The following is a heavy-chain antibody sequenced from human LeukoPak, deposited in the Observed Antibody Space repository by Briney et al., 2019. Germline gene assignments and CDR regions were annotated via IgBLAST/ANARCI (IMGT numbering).Heavy chain of an antibody. CDR1: GFTFSSYA. CDR3: AKAAHSSSWYHPDTDY. CDR2: ISGSGGST. V-gene: IGHV3-23*01. D-gene: IGHD6-13*01. J-gene: IGHJ4*02. Sequence: GGSLRLSCAASGFTFSSYAMSWVRQAPGKGLERVSAISGSGGSTYYADSVKGRFTISRDNSKNTLYLQMNSLRAEDTAVYYCAKAAHSSSWYHPDTDYWGQGTLVTVSS.